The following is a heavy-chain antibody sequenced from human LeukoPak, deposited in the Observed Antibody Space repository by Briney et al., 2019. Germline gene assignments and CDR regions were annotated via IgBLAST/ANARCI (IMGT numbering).Heavy chain of an antibody. J-gene: IGHJ3*01. CDR3: AGGYAFDV. CDR2: TYYRSQWHN. V-gene: IGHV6-1*01. Sequence: SQTLSLTCAISGDSVSNNNYAWNWITQSPSRGLEWLGRTYYRSQWHNDYARSVMSRISVDPDTSKDQFSLHLSSVTPDDTAVYYCAGGYAFDVWGQGTMVTVSS. CDR1: GDSVSNNNYA.